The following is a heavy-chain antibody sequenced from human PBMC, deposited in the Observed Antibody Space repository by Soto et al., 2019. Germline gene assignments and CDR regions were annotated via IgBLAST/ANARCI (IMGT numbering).Heavy chain of an antibody. V-gene: IGHV1-69*01. D-gene: IGHD1-1*01. CDR1: GGTFSSYA. J-gene: IGHJ5*02. Sequence: VKVSCNAAGGTFSSYAIIWVRQAPGQGLEWMGGIIPIFGTANYAQKFQGRVTITADESTSTAYMELSSLRSEDTAVYYCARDNCLREYPSNWFDPWGQGTLVTVSS. CDR3: ARDNCLREYPSNWFDP. CDR2: IIPIFGTA.